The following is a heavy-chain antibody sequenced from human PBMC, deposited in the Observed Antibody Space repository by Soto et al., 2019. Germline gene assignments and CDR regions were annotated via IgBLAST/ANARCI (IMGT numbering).Heavy chain of an antibody. Sequence: PSETLSLTCTVSGGSISSGGYYWSWIRQHPGKGLEWIGYIYYSGSTYYNPSLKSRVTISVDTSKNQFSLKLSSVTAADTAVYYCARMVTYYYDSSGYYPGSYYFDYWGQGTLVTVSS. J-gene: IGHJ4*02. CDR1: GGSISSGGYY. D-gene: IGHD3-22*01. V-gene: IGHV4-31*03. CDR3: ARMVTYYYDSSGYYPGSYYFDY. CDR2: IYYSGST.